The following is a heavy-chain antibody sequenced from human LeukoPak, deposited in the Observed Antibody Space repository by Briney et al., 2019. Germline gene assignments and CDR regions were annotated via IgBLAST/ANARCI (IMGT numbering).Heavy chain of an antibody. Sequence: PGGSLRLSCAASGFTFSSYEMNWVRQAPGKRLEWVSYISSSSTIYYADSVRGRFTISRDNAKNSLYLQMNSLRAEDTAVYYCARGYGSGSYYLYWGQGTLVTVSS. J-gene: IGHJ4*02. V-gene: IGHV3-48*03. CDR2: ISSSSTI. CDR3: ARGYGSGSYYLY. CDR1: GFTFSSYE. D-gene: IGHD3-10*01.